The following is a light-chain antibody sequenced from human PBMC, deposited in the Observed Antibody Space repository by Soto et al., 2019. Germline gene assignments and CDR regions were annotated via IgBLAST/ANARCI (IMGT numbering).Light chain of an antibody. CDR1: QGIAGW. V-gene: IGKV1-12*01. CDR2: AAS. CDR3: QQANSFPRT. Sequence: DIQMTQSPSFVSASVGDRVTITCRASQGIAGWLAWYQQKPGKAPRLLIYAASILQSGVPSRFSGSGSGTEFSLTISSLQPEDFATYYCQQANSFPRTFGQGTKVEIK. J-gene: IGKJ1*01.